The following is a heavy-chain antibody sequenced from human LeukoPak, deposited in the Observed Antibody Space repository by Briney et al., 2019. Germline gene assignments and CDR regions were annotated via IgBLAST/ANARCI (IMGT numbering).Heavy chain of an antibody. D-gene: IGHD3-16*01. J-gene: IGHJ4*02. V-gene: IGHV3-23*01. CDR3: AKGTTDYDASDPLDF. CDR1: GFTLSSYG. CDR2: ISGSGGST. Sequence: TGGSLRLSCAASGFTLSSYGMNWVRQAPGKGLEWVSGISGSGGSTYYADSVKGRFTISRDNSKNTLYLQMNSLRAEDTAVFYCAKGTTDYDASDPLDFWGQGTLVTVSS.